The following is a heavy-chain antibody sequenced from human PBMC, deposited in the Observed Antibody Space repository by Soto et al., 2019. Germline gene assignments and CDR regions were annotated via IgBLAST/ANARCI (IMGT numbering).Heavy chain of an antibody. Sequence: PGGSLRLSCVASGFTFSSYWMSWVRQAPGKGLEWVSYISSSSSTIYYADSVKGRFTISRDNAKNSLYLQMNSLRDEDTAVYYCIGDGGATDWFDPWGQVTLVTVSS. CDR1: GFTFSSYW. CDR2: ISSSSSTI. D-gene: IGHD1-26*01. V-gene: IGHV3-48*02. J-gene: IGHJ5*02. CDR3: IGDGGATDWFDP.